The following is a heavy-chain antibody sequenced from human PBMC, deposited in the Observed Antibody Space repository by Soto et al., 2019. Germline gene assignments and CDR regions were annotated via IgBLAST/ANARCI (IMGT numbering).Heavy chain of an antibody. D-gene: IGHD3-9*01. V-gene: IGHV4-4*07. Sequence: SETLSLTCTVSDDFISSYYWNWIRQPAGKGLEWIGRVSTNGATNYNPSLESRVTMSVDTSKNQFSLKLTSVTAADTAVYFCARADYEILTGSYATDVWGKGTTVTVSS. J-gene: IGHJ6*04. CDR1: DDFISSYY. CDR2: VSTNGAT. CDR3: ARADYEILTGSYATDV.